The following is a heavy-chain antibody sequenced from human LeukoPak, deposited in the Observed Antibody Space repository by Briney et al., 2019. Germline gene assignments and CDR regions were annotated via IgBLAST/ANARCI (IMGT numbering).Heavy chain of an antibody. CDR2: ISSSSSTI. CDR3: ARDDPYYDSSGPPLLFDY. V-gene: IGHV3-48*04. Sequence: PGGSLRLSCAASGFTVSSYSMNWVRQAPGKGLEWVSYISSSSSTIYYADSVKGRFTISRDNAKNSLYLQMNSLRAEDTAVYYCARDDPYYDSSGPPLLFDYWGQGTLVTVSS. CDR1: GFTVSSYS. J-gene: IGHJ4*02. D-gene: IGHD3-22*01.